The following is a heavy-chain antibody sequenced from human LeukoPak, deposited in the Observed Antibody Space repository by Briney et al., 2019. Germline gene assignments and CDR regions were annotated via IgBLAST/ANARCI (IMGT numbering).Heavy chain of an antibody. D-gene: IGHD1-14*01. CDR1: GFTFSDYY. J-gene: IGHJ4*02. V-gene: IGHV3-11*04. Sequence: GGSLRLSCAASGFTFSDYYMSWIRQAPGKGLEWVSYISSSGSTIYYADSVKGRFTISRDNAKNSLYLQMNSLRAEDTAVYYCAKDDNASPFDYWGQGTLVTVSS. CDR2: ISSSGSTI. CDR3: AKDDNASPFDY.